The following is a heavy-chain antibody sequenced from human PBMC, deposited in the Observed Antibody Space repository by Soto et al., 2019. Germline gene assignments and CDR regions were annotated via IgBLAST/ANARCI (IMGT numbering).Heavy chain of an antibody. CDR2: LFHSGQT. D-gene: IGHD3-22*01. CDR3: ASRKLTYYYDSSGSHYGMDV. V-gene: IGHV4-38-2*01. Sequence: PSETLSLTCAVSGYSISSGYRWGWIRQSTGKGLEWIASLFHSGQTYYNPSLKSRVTISLDMSKNQFSLKMRSVTAADTAMYYCASRKLTYYYDSSGSHYGMDVWGQGTTVTVSS. CDR1: GYSISSGYR. J-gene: IGHJ6*02.